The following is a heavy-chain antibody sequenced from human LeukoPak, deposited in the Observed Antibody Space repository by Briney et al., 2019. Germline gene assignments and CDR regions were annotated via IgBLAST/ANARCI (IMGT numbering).Heavy chain of an antibody. J-gene: IGHJ6*02. CDR1: GGSFSGYY. Sequence: SETLSLTCAVYGGSFSGYYWSWIRQPPGKGLEWIGEINHSGSTNYNPSLKSRVTISVDTSKNQFSLKLSSVTAADTAVYYCARQGCSGGSCYLHYYYYGMDVWGQGTTVTVSS. CDR3: ARQGCSGGSCYLHYYYYGMDV. CDR2: INHSGST. V-gene: IGHV4-34*01. D-gene: IGHD2-15*01.